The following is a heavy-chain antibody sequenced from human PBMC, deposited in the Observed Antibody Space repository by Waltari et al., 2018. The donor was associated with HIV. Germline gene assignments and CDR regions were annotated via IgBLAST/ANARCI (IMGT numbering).Heavy chain of an antibody. J-gene: IGHJ2*01. CDR2: IGAGGNR. Sequence: EVQLVESGGALAQPGGSLRLSCAASGFAFGNHDMHWVRQVTGKGLEWVSAIGAGGNRYYSDSVKGRFTISRENAKNCLFLEMTSLKDGDTAVYFCARDKVGDSYFDLWGRGTLVTVSS. CDR1: GFAFGNHD. V-gene: IGHV3-13*01. D-gene: IGHD3-10*01. CDR3: ARDKVGDSYFDL.